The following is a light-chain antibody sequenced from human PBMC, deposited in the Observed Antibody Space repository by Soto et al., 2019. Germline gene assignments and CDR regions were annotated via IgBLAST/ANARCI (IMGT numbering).Light chain of an antibody. J-gene: IGLJ1*01. CDR3: CSYAGSSTLYV. CDR1: SSDIGTYNL. CDR2: EVN. V-gene: IGLV2-23*02. Sequence: QSVLTRPVSVSGSPGQSSTISCTGTSSDIGTYNLVSWYQQHPGKAPKLMIYEVNKRPSGVSDRFSGSKSGNTASLTISGLQAEDEADYYCCSYAGSSTLYVFGTGTKVTVL.